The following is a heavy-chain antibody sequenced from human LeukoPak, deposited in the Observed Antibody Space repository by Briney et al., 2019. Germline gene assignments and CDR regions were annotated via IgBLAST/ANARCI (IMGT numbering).Heavy chain of an antibody. V-gene: IGHV1-18*01. CDR1: GYTFTSYG. CDR2: ISAYNGNT. J-gene: IGHJ4*02. CDR3: ARDLSLNYYDSSRMIGY. D-gene: IGHD3-22*01. Sequence: ASVKVSCKASGYTFTSYGISWVRQAPGQGLEWMGWISAYNGNTNYAQKLQGRVTMTTDTSTSTAYMELRSLRSDDTAVYYCARDLSLNYYDSSRMIGYWGQGTLVTVSS.